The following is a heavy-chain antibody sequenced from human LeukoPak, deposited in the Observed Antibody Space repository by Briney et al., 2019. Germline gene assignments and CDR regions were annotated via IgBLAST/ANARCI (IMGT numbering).Heavy chain of an antibody. V-gene: IGHV3-30*02. J-gene: IGHJ4*02. D-gene: IGHD3-10*01. CDR2: IRYDGSNK. CDR1: GFTFSSYG. Sequence: GGSLRLSCAASGFTFSSYGMHWVRQGPGKGLEWVAFIRYDGSNKNYADSVKGRFTISRDNSKNTLYLQMNSLRVEDTAVYYCAKVAKYYYGSETYYFFEHWGQGTPVTASS. CDR3: AKVAKYYYGSETYYFFEH.